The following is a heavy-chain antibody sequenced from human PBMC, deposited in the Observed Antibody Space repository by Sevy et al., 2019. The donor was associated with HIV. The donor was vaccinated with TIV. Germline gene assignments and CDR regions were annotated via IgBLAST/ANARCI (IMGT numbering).Heavy chain of an antibody. CDR3: AREGCSRPHDY. Sequence: GGSLRLSCAASEFAFYEYSRSWIRQAPGKGLEWVATLSFGCGKINYADSVKGRFTISRDNSKNSFYLQMDNLRVEDTALYYCAREGCSRPHDYWGQGTRVTVSS. D-gene: IGHD2-8*01. CDR1: EFAFYEYS. CDR2: LSFGCGKI. V-gene: IGHV3-23*01. J-gene: IGHJ4*02.